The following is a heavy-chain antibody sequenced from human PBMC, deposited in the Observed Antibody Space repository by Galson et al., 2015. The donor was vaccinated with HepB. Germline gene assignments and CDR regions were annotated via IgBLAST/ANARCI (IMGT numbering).Heavy chain of an antibody. CDR1: GFTFSSYG. V-gene: IGHV3-33*06. Sequence: SLRLSCAASGFTFSSYGMHWVRQAPGKGLEWVAVIWYDGSNNSYADSVKGRFTISRDNSKNTLYLQMNSLRAEDTAVYYCAKDSYDFWSGSILYYYGMDVWGQGTTVTVSS. D-gene: IGHD3-3*01. J-gene: IGHJ6*02. CDR3: AKDSYDFWSGSILYYYGMDV. CDR2: IWYDGSNN.